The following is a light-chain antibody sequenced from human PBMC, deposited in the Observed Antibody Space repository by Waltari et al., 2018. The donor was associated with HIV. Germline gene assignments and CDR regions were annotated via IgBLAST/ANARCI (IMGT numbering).Light chain of an antibody. Sequence: QAGLSQPPSVSKGLRQTATLTCTGNSNNVGYQGAAWLQQHQGHPPNLLSYRNNNRPSGISERLSASRSGNTASLTITGLQPEDEADYYCSAWDSGLSAWVFGGGTKLTVL. V-gene: IGLV10-54*01. J-gene: IGLJ3*02. CDR2: RNN. CDR1: SNNVGYQG. CDR3: SAWDSGLSAWV.